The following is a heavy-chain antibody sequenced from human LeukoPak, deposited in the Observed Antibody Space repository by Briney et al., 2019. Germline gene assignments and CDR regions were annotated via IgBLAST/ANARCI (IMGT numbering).Heavy chain of an antibody. CDR2: IYSGGST. J-gene: IGHJ4*02. D-gene: IGHD2-2*01. Sequence: GGSLRLSCAASGFTVSSNYMSWVRQAPGKGLEWVSVIYSGGSTYYADSVKGRFTISRDNSKNTLYLQMNSLRAEDTAVYYCARDQDIVVVPAASYGRGYDYWGQGTLVTVSS. CDR1: GFTVSSNY. V-gene: IGHV3-53*01. CDR3: ARDQDIVVVPAASYGRGYDY.